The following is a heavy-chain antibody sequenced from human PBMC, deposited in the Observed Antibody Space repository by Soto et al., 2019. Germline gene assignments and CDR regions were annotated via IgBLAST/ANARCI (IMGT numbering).Heavy chain of an antibody. V-gene: IGHV3-7*01. CDR3: ASSYGLRGAFDI. D-gene: IGHD3-16*01. Sequence: EVQLVESGGGLVQPVGSLRLSCAASGFTFSSYWMSWVRQAPGKGLEWVANIKQDGREKYYVDSVKGRFTISRDNAKNSLYLQMNSLRAEDTAVYYCASSYGLRGAFDIWGQGTMVTVSS. J-gene: IGHJ3*02. CDR1: GFTFSSYW. CDR2: IKQDGREK.